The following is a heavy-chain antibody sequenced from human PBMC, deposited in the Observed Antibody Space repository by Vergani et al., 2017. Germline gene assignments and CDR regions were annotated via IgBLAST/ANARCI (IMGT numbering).Heavy chain of an antibody. CDR2: IYHSGST. D-gene: IGHD5-12*01. CDR3: ARRWSGYDWENWFDP. J-gene: IGHJ5*02. V-gene: IGHV4-4*02. Sequence: QVQLQESGPGLVKPSGTLSLTCAVSGGSISSSNWWSWVRQPPGKGLEWIGEIYHSGSTNYNPSLKSRVTISVDKSKNQFSLKLSSVTAADTAVYYGARRWSGYDWENWFDPWGQGTLVTVSS. CDR1: GGSISSSNW.